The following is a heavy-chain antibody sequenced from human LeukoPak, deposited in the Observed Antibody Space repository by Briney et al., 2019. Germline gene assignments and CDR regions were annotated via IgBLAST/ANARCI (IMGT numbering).Heavy chain of an antibody. Sequence: SQTLSLTCAISGDSVSSNSAAWNWIRQSPSRGLEWLGRTYYRSKWYNDYAVSVKSRITINPDTSKNQSSLQLNSVTPEDTAVYYCARLGSSHGILSYYYYYGMDVWGQGTTVTVSS. CDR2: TYYRSKWYN. V-gene: IGHV6-1*01. CDR1: GDSVSSNSAA. J-gene: IGHJ6*02. CDR3: ARLGSSHGILSYYYYYGMDV. D-gene: IGHD6-13*01.